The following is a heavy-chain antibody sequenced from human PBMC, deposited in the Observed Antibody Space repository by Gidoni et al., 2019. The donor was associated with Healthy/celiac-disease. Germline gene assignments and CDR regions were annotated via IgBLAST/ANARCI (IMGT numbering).Heavy chain of an antibody. CDR3: ARDDGRSSWYRGYYYGMDV. Sequence: QVQLQESGPGLVKPSETLSLTCTVSGGSISSYYWSWIRQPPGKGLEWIGYIYYSGSTNYNPSLKSRVTISVDTSKNQFSLKLSSVTAADTAVYYCARDDGRSSWYRGYYYGMDVWGQGTTVTVSS. D-gene: IGHD6-13*01. CDR1: GGSISSYY. J-gene: IGHJ6*02. CDR2: IYYSGST. V-gene: IGHV4-59*01.